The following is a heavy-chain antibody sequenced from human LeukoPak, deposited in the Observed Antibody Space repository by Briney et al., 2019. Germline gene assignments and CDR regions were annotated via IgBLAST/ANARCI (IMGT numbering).Heavy chain of an antibody. Sequence: SETLSLTCTVSGGSISSYYWSWIRQPPGKGLEWIGYIYYSGSTNYNPSRKSRVTISVDTARNQFLLKLSSVTAADTAVYYCARHLWDYTYYYMDVWGKGTTVTVSS. J-gene: IGHJ6*03. V-gene: IGHV4-59*08. CDR3: ARHLWDYTYYYMDV. CDR2: IYYSGST. CDR1: GGSISSYY. D-gene: IGHD7-27*01.